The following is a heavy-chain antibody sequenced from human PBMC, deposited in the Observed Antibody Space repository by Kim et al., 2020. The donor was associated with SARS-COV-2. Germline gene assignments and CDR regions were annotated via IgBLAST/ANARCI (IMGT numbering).Heavy chain of an antibody. Sequence: GGSLRLSCAASGFTFSSYAMHWVRQAPGKGLEWVAVISYDGSNKYYADSVKGRFTISRDNSKNTLYLQMNSLRAEDTAVYYCARSPGGQWLVGEGYWGQGTLVTVSS. J-gene: IGHJ4*02. D-gene: IGHD6-19*01. CDR3: ARSPGGQWLVGEGY. CDR2: ISYDGSNK. V-gene: IGHV3-30*04. CDR1: GFTFSSYA.